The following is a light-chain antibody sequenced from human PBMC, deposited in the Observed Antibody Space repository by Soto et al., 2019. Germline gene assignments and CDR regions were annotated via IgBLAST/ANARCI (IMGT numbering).Light chain of an antibody. J-gene: IGLJ1*01. CDR2: EVS. CDR3: CSYAGSSTYV. CDR1: SSDVGRYNL. V-gene: IGLV2-23*02. Sequence: QSALTQPASVSGSPGQSITISCTGTSSDVGRYNLVSWYQQHPGKAPTLMIYEVSKRPSGVSNRFSGSKSGNTASLTISGLQAADEADYYCCSYAGSSTYVFGTGTKVTVL.